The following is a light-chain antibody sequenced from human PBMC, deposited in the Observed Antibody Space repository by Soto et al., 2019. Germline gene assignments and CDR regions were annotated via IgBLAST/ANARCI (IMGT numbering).Light chain of an antibody. CDR3: QQYSSHYMYT. CDR2: KAS. Sequence: DIQMTQSPSTLSASVGDRVTITCRASQSISDWLAWYQQKPGQAPKLLIYKASSLESGVPSRFSGSGSGTEFTLTISSLQPDDVATYYCQQYSSHYMYTFGQGTKLEI. CDR1: QSISDW. J-gene: IGKJ2*01. V-gene: IGKV1-5*03.